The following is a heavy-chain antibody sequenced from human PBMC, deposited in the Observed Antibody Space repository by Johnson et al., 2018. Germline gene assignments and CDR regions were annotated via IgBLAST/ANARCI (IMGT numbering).Heavy chain of an antibody. D-gene: IGHD2-15*01. V-gene: IGHV1-69*01. J-gene: IGHJ3*02. CDR1: GGTFTSYA. CDR2: IIPIFGTA. Sequence: QVQLQESGAEVKKPGSSVKVSCKASGGTFTSYAFSWVRQAPGQGLEWVGGIIPIFGTADYAQRFQGRVTITADESTSTAYMELSSLRSEDTAVSFCARAAEVGPRDAFDIWGQGTMVTVSS. CDR3: ARAAEVGPRDAFDI.